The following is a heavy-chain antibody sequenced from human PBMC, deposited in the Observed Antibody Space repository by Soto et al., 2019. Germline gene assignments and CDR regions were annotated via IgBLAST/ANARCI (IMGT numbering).Heavy chain of an antibody. CDR3: AREANYDFWRTFDP. Sequence: SETLSLTCTVSGGSISSGDYYWSWIRQPPGKGLEWIGYIYYSGSTYYNPSLKSRVTISVDTSKNQFSLKLSSVTAADTAVYYCAREANYDFWRTFDPWGQGTLVTVSS. CDR2: IYYSGST. CDR1: GGSISSGDYY. D-gene: IGHD3-3*01. V-gene: IGHV4-30-4*01. J-gene: IGHJ5*02.